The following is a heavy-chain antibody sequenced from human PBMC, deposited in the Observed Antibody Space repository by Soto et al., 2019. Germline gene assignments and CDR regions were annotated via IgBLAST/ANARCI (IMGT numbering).Heavy chain of an antibody. CDR2: IYYSGST. J-gene: IGHJ5*02. CDR3: ARVFTIFAWFDP. CDR1: GGYVSSGVDY. V-gene: IGHV4-61*08. D-gene: IGHD3-3*01. Sequence: SETLSLTCTVSGGYVSSGVDYWSWIRQPPGKGLEWIGYIYYSGSTNYNPSLKSRVTISVDTSKNQFSLKLSSVTAADTAVYYCARVFTIFAWFDPWGQGTLVTVSS.